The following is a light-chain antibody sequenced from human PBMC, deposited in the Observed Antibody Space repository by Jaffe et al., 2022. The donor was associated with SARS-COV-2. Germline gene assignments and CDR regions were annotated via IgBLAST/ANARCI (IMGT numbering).Light chain of an antibody. J-gene: IGLJ2*01. CDR2: EVS. V-gene: IGLV2-8*01. CDR1: SSDVGYYNY. CDR3: TSYAGSNNFPVL. Sequence: QSALTQPPSASGSPGQSVTISCTGTSSDVGYYNYVSWYQQHPGKAPKLMIYEVSKRPSGVPDRFSGSKSGNTASLTVSGLQAEDEADYYCTSYAGSNNFPVLFGGGTMLAVL.